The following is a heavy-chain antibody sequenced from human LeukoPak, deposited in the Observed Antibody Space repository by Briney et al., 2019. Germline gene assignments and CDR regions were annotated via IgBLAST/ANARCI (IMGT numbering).Heavy chain of an antibody. CDR3: ARHGGTRVTLVEVYYFDY. J-gene: IGHJ4*02. CDR1: GDSINNNNYY. Sequence: SETLSLTCTVSGDSINNNNYYWGWIRQPPGEGLEWIGNIYYNGRTYYSPSLKSRGTISVDTSNNQSSLKLNSVTAADTAVYYCARHGGTRVTLVEVYYFDYWGQGTLVTVSS. CDR2: IYYNGRT. D-gene: IGHD4-11*01. V-gene: IGHV4-39*01.